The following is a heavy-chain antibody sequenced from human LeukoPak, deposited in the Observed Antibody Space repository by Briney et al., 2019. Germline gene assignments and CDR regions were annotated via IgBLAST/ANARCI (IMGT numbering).Heavy chain of an antibody. V-gene: IGHV1-69*13. CDR3: ARGSVGESLWGYYGMDV. J-gene: IGHJ6*02. D-gene: IGHD3-10*01. CDR2: IIPIFGTA. Sequence: GASVTVSCTASGGTFSSYAISWVRQAPGQGLEWMGGIIPIFGTANYAQKFQGRVTITADESTSTAYMELSSLRSEDTAVYYCARGSVGESLWGYYGMDVWGQGTTVTVSS. CDR1: GGTFSSYA.